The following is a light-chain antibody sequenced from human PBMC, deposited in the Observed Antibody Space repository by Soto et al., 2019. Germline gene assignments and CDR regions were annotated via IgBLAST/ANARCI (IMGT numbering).Light chain of an antibody. CDR1: QTVRNN. Sequence: EFVLTQSPGTLSLSPGERATLSCRASQTVRNNYLAWYQQKPGQAPRLLIYDASNRATGIPARFSGSESGTDFTLTISSLQSGDFAVYYCQQYNNWPRTFGQGTKVDNK. CDR3: QQYNNWPRT. V-gene: IGKV3D-15*01. J-gene: IGKJ1*01. CDR2: DAS.